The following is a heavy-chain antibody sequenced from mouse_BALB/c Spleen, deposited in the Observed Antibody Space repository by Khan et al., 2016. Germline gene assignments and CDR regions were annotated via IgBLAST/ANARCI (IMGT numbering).Heavy chain of an antibody. D-gene: IGHD1-1*01. CDR2: ISYSGST. V-gene: IGHV3-2*02. J-gene: IGHJ2*01. CDR3: AREVTTVEYYFDY. Sequence: EVQLQESGPGLVKPSQSLSLTCTVTGYSITSDYAWNWIRQFPGNKLEWMGYISYSGSTSYNPSLKSRISITRDTSKNKFFLQLNSVTTEDTATYYCAREVTTVEYYFDYWGQGTTLTVSS. CDR1: GYSITSDYA.